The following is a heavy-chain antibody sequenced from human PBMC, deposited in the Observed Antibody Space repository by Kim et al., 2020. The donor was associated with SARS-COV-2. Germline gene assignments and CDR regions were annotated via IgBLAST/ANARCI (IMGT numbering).Heavy chain of an antibody. CDR1: GFTFSSYG. V-gene: IGHV3-33*01. J-gene: IGHJ4*02. Sequence: GGSLRLSCAASGFTFSSYGMHWVRQAPGKGLEWVAVIWYDGSNKYYADSVKGRFTISRDNSKNTLYLQMNSLRAEDTAVYYCARDSIRSHYYYYDSSGYYGSLDYWGQGTLVTVSS. D-gene: IGHD3-22*01. CDR2: IWYDGSNK. CDR3: ARDSIRSHYYYYDSSGYYGSLDY.